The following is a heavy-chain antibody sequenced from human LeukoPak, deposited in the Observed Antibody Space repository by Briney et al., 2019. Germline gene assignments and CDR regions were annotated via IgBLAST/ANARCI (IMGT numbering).Heavy chain of an antibody. D-gene: IGHD3-9*01. V-gene: IGHV4-59*08. Sequence: SETLSLTCTVSGGSISSYYWSWIRQPPGKGLEWIGYIYYSGSTNYNPSPKSRVTISVDTSKNQFSLKLSSVTAADTAVYYCARRGYDILTGYIQGDWFDPWGQGTLVTVSS. CDR2: IYYSGST. CDR3: ARRGYDILTGYIQGDWFDP. J-gene: IGHJ5*02. CDR1: GGSISSYY.